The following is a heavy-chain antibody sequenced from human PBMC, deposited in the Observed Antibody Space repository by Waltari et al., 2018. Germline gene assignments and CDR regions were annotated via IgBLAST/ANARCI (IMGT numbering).Heavy chain of an antibody. CDR1: GFSFSTYG. CDR2: ISYDVGNK. V-gene: IGHV3-30*18. CDR3: AKGRATYGYYYFGMDV. Sequence: QVQLVESGGGVVQPGRSLRLSCVASGFSFSTYGMHWVRQAPGKGVEGVAVISYDVGNKYYADSVKGRFTISRDNSKNTLFLQVNSLRAADTAIYYCAKGRATYGYYYFGMDVWGQGTTVTVSS. D-gene: IGHD4-17*01. J-gene: IGHJ6*02.